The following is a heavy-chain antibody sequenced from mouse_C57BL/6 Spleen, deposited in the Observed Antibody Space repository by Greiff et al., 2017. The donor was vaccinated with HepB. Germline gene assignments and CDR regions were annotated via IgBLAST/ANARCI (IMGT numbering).Heavy chain of an antibody. CDR2: IDPSDSYT. V-gene: IGHV1-50*01. CDR3: ARGRDYEDY. Sequence: QVQLQQPGAELVKPGASVKLSCKASGYTFTSYWMQWVKQRPGQGLEWIGEIDPSDSYTNYNQKFKGKATLTVDTSSSTAYMQLSSLTSEDSAVYYCARGRDYEDYWGQGTTLTVSS. J-gene: IGHJ2*01. D-gene: IGHD2-4*01. CDR1: GYTFTSYW.